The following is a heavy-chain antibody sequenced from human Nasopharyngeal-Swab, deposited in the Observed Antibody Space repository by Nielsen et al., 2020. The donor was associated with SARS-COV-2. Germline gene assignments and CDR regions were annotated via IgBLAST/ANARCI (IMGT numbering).Heavy chain of an antibody. J-gene: IGHJ5*02. CDR2: INADGRTT. CDR1: GFTLRNSW. Sequence: GGSLRLSCVASGFTLRNSWMHWVRQVPEKGLVWVSRINADGRTTTYADFVQGRVTISRDNARNTLYLYMNSVRTDDTAVYYCARGGTGSEVAGDNWFDPWGQGTLVTVSS. V-gene: IGHV3-74*03. CDR3: ARGGTGSEVAGDNWFDP. D-gene: IGHD6-19*01.